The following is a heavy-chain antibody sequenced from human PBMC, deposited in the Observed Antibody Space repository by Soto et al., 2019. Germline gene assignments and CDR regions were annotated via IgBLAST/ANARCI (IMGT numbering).Heavy chain of an antibody. Sequence: EVQLVESGGGLVKPGGSLRLSCAASGFTFSNAWMSWVRQAPGKGLEWVGRIKSKTDGGTTDYAAPVKGRFPISRDDSKTTQYLRMNSLSTDDTSVYYCTTVLPRITGTTLGLSQTVYWGQGTLVTV. V-gene: IGHV3-15*01. CDR3: TTVLPRITGTTLGLSQTVY. CDR1: GFTFSNAW. D-gene: IGHD1-7*01. CDR2: IKSKTDGGTT. J-gene: IGHJ4*02.